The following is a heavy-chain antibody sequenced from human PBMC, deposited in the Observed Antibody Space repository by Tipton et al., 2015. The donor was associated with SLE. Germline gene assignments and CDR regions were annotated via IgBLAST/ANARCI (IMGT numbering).Heavy chain of an antibody. Sequence: QLVQSGPEVKKPGASVKVSCKASGYTFTSYGISWVRQAPGQGLEWMGGIIPIFGTANYAQKFQGRVTITADESTSTAYMELSSLRSEDTAVYYCARDDYGGNSNYWGQGTLVTVSS. D-gene: IGHD4-23*01. V-gene: IGHV1-69*13. CDR1: GYTFTSYG. J-gene: IGHJ4*02. CDR2: IIPIFGTA. CDR3: ARDDYGGNSNY.